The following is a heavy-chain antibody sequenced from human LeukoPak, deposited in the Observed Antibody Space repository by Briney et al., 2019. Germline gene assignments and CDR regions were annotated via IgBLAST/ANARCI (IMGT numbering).Heavy chain of an antibody. J-gene: IGHJ4*02. CDR3: ARGPRYSGYVEFDY. CDR2: IYYSGST. CDR1: GGSISSGGYY. V-gene: IGHV4-31*03. Sequence: SETLSLTCTVTGGSISSGGYYWSWIRQHPGTGLEWTGYIYYSGSTYYNPSLKSRVTISVDTSKNQFSLKLSSVTAADTAVYYCARGPRYSGYVEFDYWGQGTLVTVSS. D-gene: IGHD5-12*01.